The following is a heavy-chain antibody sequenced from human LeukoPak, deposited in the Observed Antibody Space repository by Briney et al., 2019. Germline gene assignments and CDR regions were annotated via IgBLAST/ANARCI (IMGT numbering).Heavy chain of an antibody. J-gene: IGHJ5*02. CDR1: GVSLSRYY. D-gene: IGHD3-22*01. CDR2: FYHSGGT. Sequence: SETLSPTLNVPGVSLSRYYRSLIRQPPGKGLEWIGYFYHSGGTNYNPSFGGRLTISINTSRRQVSLTLKAVTPAGSAVYYFARLSGYYGYVNLWGEGTLVTVPS. V-gene: IGHV4-59*01. CDR3: ARLSGYYGYVNL.